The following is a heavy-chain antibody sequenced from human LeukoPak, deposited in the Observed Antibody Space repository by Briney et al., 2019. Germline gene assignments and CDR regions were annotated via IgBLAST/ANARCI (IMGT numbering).Heavy chain of an antibody. J-gene: IGHJ4*02. CDR2: ISSDSSYF. CDR3: ARAGETYNWNPVNFDY. CDR1: GFTFSSYS. V-gene: IGHV3-21*06. D-gene: IGHD1-20*01. Sequence: GGSLRLSCAGSGFTFSSYSLIWVRQAPGKGLEWVSSISSDSSYFYYADSVQGRFTISRNNAKNSLYPQMNSLRAEDTAVYYCARAGETYNWNPVNFDYWGQGTLVTVSS.